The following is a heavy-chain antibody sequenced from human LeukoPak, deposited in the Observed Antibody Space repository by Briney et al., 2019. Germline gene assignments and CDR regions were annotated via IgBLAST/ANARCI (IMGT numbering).Heavy chain of an antibody. CDR2: INTNTGDP. Sequence: GASVKVSCKASGYTFSSYSMNWVRQAPGQGLEWMGWINTNTGDPTYAQGFTGRFVFSLDTSVSTAYLQISSLEAEDTAVYYCAREETFLGAIFEDWGQGTLVTVSS. CDR1: GYTFSSYS. D-gene: IGHD2/OR15-2a*01. J-gene: IGHJ4*02. V-gene: IGHV7-4-1*02. CDR3: AREETFLGAIFED.